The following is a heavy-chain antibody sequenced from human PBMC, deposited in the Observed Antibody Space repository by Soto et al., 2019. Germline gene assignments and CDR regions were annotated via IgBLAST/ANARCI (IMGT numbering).Heavy chain of an antibody. J-gene: IGHJ6*02. Sequence: SETLSLTCAVSGGSISSSNWWSWVRQPPGKGLEWIGEIYHSGSTNYSPSLKSRVTMSVDTSKNQFSLKLSSVTAADSAVYYCARLSGDYYGSDVWGQGTTVTVSS. CDR3: ARLSGDYYGSDV. CDR2: IYHSGST. CDR1: GGSISSSNW. D-gene: IGHD3-10*01. V-gene: IGHV4-4*02.